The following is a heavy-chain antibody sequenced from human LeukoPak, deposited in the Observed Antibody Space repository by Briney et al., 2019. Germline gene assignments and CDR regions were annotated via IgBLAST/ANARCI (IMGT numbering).Heavy chain of an antibody. CDR2: IKQDGREK. J-gene: IGHJ6*03. D-gene: IGHD2-15*01. Sequence: AGGSLRLSCAASGFTFSSDWMSWVRQAPRKGLEWVANIKQDGREKYYVDSVKGRFTTSRDNAKNSLYLQMNRRRAEDTAVYYCARVQRGDIVVGRVYYYYYMDVWGKGTTVTVSS. CDR1: GFTFSSDW. CDR3: ARVQRGDIVVGRVYYYYYMDV. V-gene: IGHV3-7*01.